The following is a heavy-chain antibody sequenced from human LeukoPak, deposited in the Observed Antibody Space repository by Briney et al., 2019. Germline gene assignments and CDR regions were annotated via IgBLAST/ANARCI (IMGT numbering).Heavy chain of an antibody. Sequence: AASVKVSCKASGYTFTSYYMHWVRQAPGQGLEWMGIINPSGGSTSYAQKFQGRVTMTRDMSTSTVYMELSSLRSEDTAVYYCAREPYSSGWYEVMGYYYYMDVWGKGATVTVSS. V-gene: IGHV1-46*01. CDR1: GYTFTSYY. J-gene: IGHJ6*03. CDR3: AREPYSSGWYEVMGYYYYMDV. D-gene: IGHD6-19*01. CDR2: INPSGGST.